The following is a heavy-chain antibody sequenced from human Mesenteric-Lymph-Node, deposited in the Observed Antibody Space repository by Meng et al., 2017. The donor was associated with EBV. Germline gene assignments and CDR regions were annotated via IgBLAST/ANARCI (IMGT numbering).Heavy chain of an antibody. CDR3: ARGGLVCYGDSCQTFYFEY. D-gene: IGHD4-17*01. CDR2: VNRSGSS. CDR1: VGSFRGYF. J-gene: IGHJ4*02. V-gene: IGHV4-34*01. Sequence: QVHLQQWGAGLFKPSENLSLTCAVYVGSFRGYFWTWIRQSPGEGLEWIGEVNRSGSSSYNPSLQSRVTMSTDTSKNHFSLRLTSVTAADTAVYYCARGGLVCYGDSCQTFYFEYWRQGPLVTVAS.